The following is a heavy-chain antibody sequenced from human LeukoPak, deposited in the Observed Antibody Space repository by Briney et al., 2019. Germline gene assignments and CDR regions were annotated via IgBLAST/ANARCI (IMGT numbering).Heavy chain of an antibody. Sequence: SQTLSLTCAVSGGSISSGGYSWSWIRQPPGKGLEWIGEINHSGSTNYNPSLKSRVTISVDTSKNQFSLKLSSVTAADTAVYYCARGGMVYAYYYYGMDVWGQGTTVTVSS. CDR3: ARGGMVYAYYYYGMDV. J-gene: IGHJ6*02. D-gene: IGHD2-8*01. V-gene: IGHV4-30-2*01. CDR1: GGSISSGGYS. CDR2: INHSGST.